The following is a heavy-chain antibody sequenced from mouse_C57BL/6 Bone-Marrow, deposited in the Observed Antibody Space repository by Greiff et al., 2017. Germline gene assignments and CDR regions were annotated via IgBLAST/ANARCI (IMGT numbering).Heavy chain of an antibody. Sequence: VHVKQSGPELVKPGASVKIPCKASGYTFTDYNMDWVKQSHGKSLEWIGDINPNNGGTIYNQKFKGKATLTVDKSSSTAYMELRSLTSEDTAVYYCARGDFGPYWGQGTTLTVSS. J-gene: IGHJ2*01. CDR2: INPNNGGT. CDR3: ARGDFGPY. V-gene: IGHV1-18*01. CDR1: GYTFTDYN.